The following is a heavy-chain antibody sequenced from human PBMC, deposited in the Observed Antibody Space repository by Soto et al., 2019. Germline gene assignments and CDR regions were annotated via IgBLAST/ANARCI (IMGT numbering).Heavy chain of an antibody. D-gene: IGHD1-20*01. Sequence: EVQLVESGGGLVQPGGSLRLSCAASGFTFRNYGMSWFRQAPGKGLEWVANMKQDGSEKDYVGSVKGRFTISRDNAKNSLYLQMNSLTTEDTAVYYCARLITPRVLDSWGQGTLVTVSS. CDR2: MKQDGSEK. V-gene: IGHV3-7*03. CDR3: ARLITPRVLDS. J-gene: IGHJ4*02. CDR1: GFTFRNYG.